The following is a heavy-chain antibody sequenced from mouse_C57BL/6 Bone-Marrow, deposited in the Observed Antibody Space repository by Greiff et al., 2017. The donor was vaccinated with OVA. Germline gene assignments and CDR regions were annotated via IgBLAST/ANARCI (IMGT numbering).Heavy chain of an antibody. D-gene: IGHD2-4*01. Sequence: EVQLQQSGPELVKPGASVKMSCTASGYTFTDYNMHWVKQSHGKSLEWIGYINPNNGGTSYNQKFKGKATLTVNKSSSTAYMELRSLTSEDSAVYYCARGGYYDYSWFAYWGQGTLVTVSA. CDR3: ARGGYYDYSWFAY. CDR2: INPNNGGT. J-gene: IGHJ3*01. V-gene: IGHV1-22*01. CDR1: GYTFTDYN.